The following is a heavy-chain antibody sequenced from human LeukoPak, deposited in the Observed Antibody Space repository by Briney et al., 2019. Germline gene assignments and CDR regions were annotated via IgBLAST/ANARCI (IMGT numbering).Heavy chain of an antibody. CDR2: IYPGDSDT. CDR3: ARHPSHCSGGSCYSLYYFDY. CDR1: GYSFTSYW. V-gene: IGHV5-51*01. D-gene: IGHD2-15*01. Sequence: GESLKISCKGSGYSFTSYWIGWVRQMPGKGLEWMVIIYPGDSDTRYSPSFHGQVTISADKSISTAYLQWSSLKASDTAMYYCARHPSHCSGGSCYSLYYFDYWGQGTLVTVSS. J-gene: IGHJ4*02.